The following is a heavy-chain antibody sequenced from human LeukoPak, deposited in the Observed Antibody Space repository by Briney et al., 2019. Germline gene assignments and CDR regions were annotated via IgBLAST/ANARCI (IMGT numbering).Heavy chain of an antibody. D-gene: IGHD3-10*02. CDR2: ISSSSSTI. CDR1: GFTFSSYS. CDR3: ARVFFDAFDI. J-gene: IGHJ3*02. V-gene: IGHV3-48*01. Sequence: GGSMRLSCAASGFTFSSYSMNWVRQAPGKGLEWVSYISSSSSTIYSADSVKGRFTISRDNAKNSLYLQVNSLRAEDTAVYYCARVFFDAFDIWGQGTMVTVSS.